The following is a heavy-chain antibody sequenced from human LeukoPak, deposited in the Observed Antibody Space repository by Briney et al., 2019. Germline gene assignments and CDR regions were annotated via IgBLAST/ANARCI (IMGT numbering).Heavy chain of an antibody. V-gene: IGHV3-30-3*01. CDR3: PRDSRRYSSVGY. D-gene: IGHD5-18*01. CDR1: GFTFSSYA. J-gene: IGHJ4*02. Sequence: GRSLRLSCAVSGFTFSSYAMQWVRQAPGKGLEWVAVISYDGSNKYYADSVKGRFTICRENSQTTLYLQINSLRAEHTAVYYCPRDSRRYSSVGYWGQGTLVPVSS. CDR2: ISYDGSNK.